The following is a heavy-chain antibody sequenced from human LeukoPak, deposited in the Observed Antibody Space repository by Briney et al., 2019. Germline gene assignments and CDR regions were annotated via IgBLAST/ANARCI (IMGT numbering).Heavy chain of an antibody. Sequence: NPSETLSLTCTVSGGSMSSYYWSWIRQPPGKGLEWIGYIYYSGSTNYNPSLKSRVTISVDTSKNQFSLKLSSVTAADTAVYYCARLRYDILNFDYWGQGTLVTVSS. V-gene: IGHV4-59*01. CDR1: GGSMSSYY. D-gene: IGHD3-9*01. J-gene: IGHJ4*02. CDR3: ARLRYDILNFDY. CDR2: IYYSGST.